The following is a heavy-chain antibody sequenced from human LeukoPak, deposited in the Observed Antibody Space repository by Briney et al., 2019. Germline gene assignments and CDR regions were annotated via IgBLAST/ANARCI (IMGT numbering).Heavy chain of an antibody. CDR3: ARAVKTFYSDTSGYYTTWFDP. Sequence: ASVKVSCKASGYTFTSYGISWVRQAPGQGLEWMGWISVNSGNTNYAQKFQGRVTMNTDTSTSTAYMDLRSLRSDDTAVYYCARAVKTFYSDTSGYYTTWFDPWGQGTLVTVSS. V-gene: IGHV1-18*01. D-gene: IGHD3-22*01. CDR2: ISVNSGNT. J-gene: IGHJ5*02. CDR1: GYTFTSYG.